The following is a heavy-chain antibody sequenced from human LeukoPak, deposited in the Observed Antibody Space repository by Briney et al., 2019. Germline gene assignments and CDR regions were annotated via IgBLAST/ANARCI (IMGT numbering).Heavy chain of an antibody. CDR1: GFTFSSYA. Sequence: GASLRLPCAASGFTFSSYAMSWVRQAPGKGLEWVSAISGSGGSTYYADSVKGRFTISRDDSKNTLYLQMNSLRAEGTAVYYCAKGITILDYWGQGTLVTVSS. J-gene: IGHJ4*02. V-gene: IGHV3-23*01. CDR2: ISGSGGST. CDR3: AKGITILDY. D-gene: IGHD3-3*01.